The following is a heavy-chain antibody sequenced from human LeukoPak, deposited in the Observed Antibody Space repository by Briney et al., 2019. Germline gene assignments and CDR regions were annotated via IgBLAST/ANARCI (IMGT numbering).Heavy chain of an antibody. CDR3: AKEASGSYGYRRWGYFDY. V-gene: IGHV3-9*01. Sequence: PGGSLRLSCAASGFTFSSYGMSWVRQAPGKGLEWVSGISWNSGSIGYADSVKGRFTISRDNAKNSLSLQMNSLRAEDTALYYCAKEASGSYGYRRWGYFDYWGQGTLVTVSS. J-gene: IGHJ4*02. D-gene: IGHD3-10*01. CDR1: GFTFSSYG. CDR2: ISWNSGSI.